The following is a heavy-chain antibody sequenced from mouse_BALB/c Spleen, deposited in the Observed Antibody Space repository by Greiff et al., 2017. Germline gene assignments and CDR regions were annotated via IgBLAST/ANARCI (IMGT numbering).Heavy chain of an antibody. CDR3: ARAITTATSWFAY. J-gene: IGHJ3*01. CDR1: GYTFTDYA. CDR2: ISTYYGDA. Sequence: QVQLQQSGAELVRPGVSVKISCKGSGYTFTDYAMHWVKQSHAKSLEWIGVISTYYGDASYNQKFKGKATMTVDKSSSTAYMELARLTSEDSAIYYCARAITTATSWFAYWGQGTLVTDSA. V-gene: IGHV1S137*01. D-gene: IGHD1-2*01.